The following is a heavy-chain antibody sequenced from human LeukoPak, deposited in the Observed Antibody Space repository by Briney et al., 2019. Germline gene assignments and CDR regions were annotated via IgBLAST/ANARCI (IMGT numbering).Heavy chain of an antibody. Sequence: GGSLRLSCAPSGFTFSSNSMNSVRQAPGKGLEWVSSISTSSIYIYYADSLKGRFTISRDNAKNSLYLQMNSLRAEDTAVYYCAREEGGKLGIDYYFDYWGQGTLVTVSS. V-gene: IGHV3-21*01. CDR2: ISTSSIYI. J-gene: IGHJ4*02. CDR1: GFTFSSNS. D-gene: IGHD7-27*01. CDR3: AREEGGKLGIDYYFDY.